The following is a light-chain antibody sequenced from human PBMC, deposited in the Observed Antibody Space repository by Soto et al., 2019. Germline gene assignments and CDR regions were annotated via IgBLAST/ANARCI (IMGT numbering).Light chain of an antibody. CDR2: DAS. CDR1: QSVNTY. CDR3: QQRSNWPPVYT. J-gene: IGKJ2*01. Sequence: EIVLTQSPATLSLSPGERATLSCRASQSVNTYLAWYQQKPGQAPRLLIYDASNRSTGIPARFTGSGSGTDFTLTISSLASEDFAVYYCQQRSNWPPVYTFGQGTKLEIK. V-gene: IGKV3-11*01.